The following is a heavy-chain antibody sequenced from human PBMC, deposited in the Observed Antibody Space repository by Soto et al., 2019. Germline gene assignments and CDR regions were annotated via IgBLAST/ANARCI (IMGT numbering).Heavy chain of an antibody. CDR3: ARSGASGYNWFDP. V-gene: IGHV1-18*01. D-gene: IGHD3-3*01. CDR1: GDTFTSNG. CDR2: ISAYNGNT. Sequence: GTSVKLSCKDSGDTFTSNGISWVRQAPGQGLEWMGWISAYNGNTNYAQKLQGRVTMTTDTSTSTAYMELRSLRSDDTAVYYCARSGASGYNWFDPWGQGTLVTVSS. J-gene: IGHJ5*02.